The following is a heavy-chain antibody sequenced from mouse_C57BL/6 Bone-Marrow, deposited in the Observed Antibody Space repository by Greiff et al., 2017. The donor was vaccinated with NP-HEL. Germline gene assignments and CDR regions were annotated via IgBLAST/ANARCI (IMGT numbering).Heavy chain of an antibody. CDR2: ISYDGSN. CDR1: GYSITSGYY. Sequence: EVQLQQSGPGLVQPSQSLSLTCSVTGYSITSGYYWNWIRQFPGNKLEWMGYISYDGSNNYNPSLKNRISITRDTSKNQFFLKLNSVTTEDTATYYCARAYYSNYEYFDVWGTGTTVTVSS. J-gene: IGHJ1*03. D-gene: IGHD2-5*01. V-gene: IGHV3-6*01. CDR3: ARAYYSNYEYFDV.